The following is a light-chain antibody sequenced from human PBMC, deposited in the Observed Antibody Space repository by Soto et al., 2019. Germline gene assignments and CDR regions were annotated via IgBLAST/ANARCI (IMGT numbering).Light chain of an antibody. CDR2: GAS. CDR3: QQYGSSIT. Sequence: MVMTHSPATLSVSPRESSTLSFRASQSVSSNLAWYQQKPGQAPRLLIYGASTRATGIPDRFSGSGSGTDFTLTISRLEPEDFAVYYCQQYGSSITFGQGTRLETK. CDR1: QSVSSN. J-gene: IGKJ5*01. V-gene: IGKV3-20*01.